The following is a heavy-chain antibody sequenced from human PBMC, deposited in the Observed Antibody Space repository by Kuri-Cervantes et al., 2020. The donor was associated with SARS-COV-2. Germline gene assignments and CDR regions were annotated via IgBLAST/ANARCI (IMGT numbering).Heavy chain of an antibody. CDR3: ARGLSGSYSYYYYYMDV. Sequence: GGSLRLSCAASGFTFSSYAMGWVRQAPGKGLEWVSAISGSGGSTYYADSVKGRFTISRDNSKNTLYLQMNSLRAEDTAVYYCARGLSGSYSYYYYYMDVWGKGTTVTDSS. CDR1: GFTFSSYA. CDR2: ISGSGGST. J-gene: IGHJ6*03. D-gene: IGHD1-26*01. V-gene: IGHV3-23*01.